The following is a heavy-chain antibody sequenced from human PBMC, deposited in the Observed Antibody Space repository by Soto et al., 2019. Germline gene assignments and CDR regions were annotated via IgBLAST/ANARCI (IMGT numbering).Heavy chain of an antibody. CDR1: GGSISSGDYY. J-gene: IGHJ4*02. V-gene: IGHV4-30-4*01. CDR2: IYYSVST. D-gene: IGHD3-22*01. Sequence: SQTLSLTCTVSGGSISSGDYYLSWIRQPPGKGLEWIGYIYYSVSTYYNSSLKSRVTISVDTSKNQFSLKLSSVTAADTAIYYCAREGQGDSRGHHHFDYWGQGNLVTVSS. CDR3: AREGQGDSRGHHHFDY.